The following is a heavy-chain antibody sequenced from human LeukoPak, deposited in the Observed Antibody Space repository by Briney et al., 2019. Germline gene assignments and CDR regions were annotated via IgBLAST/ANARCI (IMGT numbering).Heavy chain of an antibody. CDR1: GYTFTSYG. J-gene: IGHJ4*02. CDR3: ATAPSGMDILTGPPDY. CDR2: ISAYNSNT. Sequence: ASVKVSCKASGYTFTSYGINWVRQAPGQGLEWMGWISAYNSNTHYAQKLQGRVTMTEDTSTDTAYMELSSLRSEDTAVYYCATAPSGMDILTGPPDYWGQGTLVTVSS. V-gene: IGHV1-18*01. D-gene: IGHD3-9*01.